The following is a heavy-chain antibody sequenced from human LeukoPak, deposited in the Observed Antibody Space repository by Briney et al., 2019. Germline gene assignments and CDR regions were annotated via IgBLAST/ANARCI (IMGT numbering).Heavy chain of an antibody. J-gene: IGHJ4*02. D-gene: IGHD2-8*01. CDR3: GVDAGSLDY. V-gene: IGHV1-2*06. CDR1: GYTFTGYY. CDR2: INPNSGGT. Sequence: GASVKVSCKASGYTFTGYYMHWVRQAPGQGLEWMGRINPNSGGTNYAQKFQGRVTMTRDTSTGTAYMELSRLRSDDTAVYYCGVDAGSLDYWGQGTLVTVSS.